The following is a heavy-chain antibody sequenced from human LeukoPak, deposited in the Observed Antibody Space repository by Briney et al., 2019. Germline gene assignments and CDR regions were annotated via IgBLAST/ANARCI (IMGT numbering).Heavy chain of an antibody. CDR1: GGSISSYY. Sequence: SETLSLTCAVYGGSISSYYWSWIRQPPGKGLEWIGYIYYSGSTNYNPSLKSRVTISVDTSKNQFSLKLSSVTAADTAVYYCARDGLNWFDPWGQGTLVTVSS. J-gene: IGHJ5*02. CDR3: ARDGLNWFDP. CDR2: IYYSGST. V-gene: IGHV4-59*01.